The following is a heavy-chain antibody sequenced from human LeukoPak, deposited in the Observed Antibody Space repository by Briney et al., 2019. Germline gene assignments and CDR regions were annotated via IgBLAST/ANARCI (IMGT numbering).Heavy chain of an antibody. V-gene: IGHV3-15*07. CDR3: TTTPYYYDSSGYYYDY. Sequence: GGSLRLSCAASGFIFSSFSMNWVRQAPGKGLEWVGRIKSKTDGGTTDYAAPVKGRFTISRDDSKNTLYLQMNSLKTEDTAVYYCTTTPYYYDSSGYYYDYWGQGTLVTVSS. CDR1: GFIFSSFS. CDR2: IKSKTDGGTT. J-gene: IGHJ4*02. D-gene: IGHD3-22*01.